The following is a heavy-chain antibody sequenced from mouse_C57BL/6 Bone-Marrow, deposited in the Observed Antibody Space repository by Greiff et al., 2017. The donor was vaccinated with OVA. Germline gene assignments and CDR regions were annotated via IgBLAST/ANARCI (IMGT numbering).Heavy chain of an antibody. CDR2: ISGGGGNT. V-gene: IGHV5-9*01. CDR3: ARHDYYGSIFDY. Sequence: EVQRVESGGGLVKPGGSLKLSCAASGFTFSSYTMSWVRQTPEKRLEWVATISGGGGNTYYPDSVKGRFTISRDNAKNTLYLQMSSLRSEDTALYYCARHDYYGSIFDYWGQGTTLTVSS. D-gene: IGHD1-1*01. J-gene: IGHJ2*01. CDR1: GFTFSSYT.